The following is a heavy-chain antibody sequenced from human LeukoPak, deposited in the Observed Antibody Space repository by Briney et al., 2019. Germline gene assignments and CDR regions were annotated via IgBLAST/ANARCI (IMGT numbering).Heavy chain of an antibody. D-gene: IGHD3-22*01. V-gene: IGHV1-58*01. Sequence: SVKVSCKASGFTFTSSAVQWVRQARGQRLEWIGWIVVGSGNTNYAQKFQERVTITRDMSTSTAYMELSSLRSEVTALYSCAADPSEYYYDSSGYSTGGYWGRGTLVTVSS. CDR1: GFTFTSSA. CDR2: IVVGSGNT. J-gene: IGHJ4*02. CDR3: AADPSEYYYDSSGYSTGGY.